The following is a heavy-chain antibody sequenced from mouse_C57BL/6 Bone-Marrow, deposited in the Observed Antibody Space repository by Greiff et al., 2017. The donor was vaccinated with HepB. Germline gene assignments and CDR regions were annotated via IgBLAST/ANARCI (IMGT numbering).Heavy chain of an antibody. V-gene: IGHV5-16*01. CDR2: ITYDGSSP. Sequence: EVHLVESEGGLVQPGSSMKLSCTASGFTFSDYYMAWVRQVPEKGLEWVANITYDGSSPYYLDSLKSRFIISRDNAKNILYLQMSSLKSEDTATYYCARENYYGSSYDWYFDVWGTGTTVTVSS. J-gene: IGHJ1*03. D-gene: IGHD1-1*01. CDR1: GFTFSDYY. CDR3: ARENYYGSSYDWYFDV.